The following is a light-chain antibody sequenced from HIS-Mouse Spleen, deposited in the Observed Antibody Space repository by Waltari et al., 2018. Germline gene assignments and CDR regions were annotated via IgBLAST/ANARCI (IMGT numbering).Light chain of an antibody. V-gene: IGLV3-10*01. Sequence: SYELTQPPSVSVSPGQTARITCSGDALPKKYAYWYQQKSGQAPVRVIYEDSKRPTWIPERCSGSSSGTMATLTISGAQVEDEADYYCYSTDSSGNHRVFGGGTKLTVL. CDR3: YSTDSSGNHRV. CDR1: ALPKKY. J-gene: IGLJ2*01. CDR2: EDS.